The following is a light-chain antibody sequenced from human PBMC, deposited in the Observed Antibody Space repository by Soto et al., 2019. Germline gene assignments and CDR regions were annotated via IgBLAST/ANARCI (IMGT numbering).Light chain of an antibody. V-gene: IGLV2-8*01. Sequence: QSALTQPPSASGSPGQSVTISCTGTSSDIGGYDYVSWYQQHPGKAPKLIIYEVSKRPSGVPDRFSGSKSGNTASLTISGLQTEDEADYYCAAWDDSLSGSYVFGTGTKVTLL. CDR3: AAWDDSLSGSYV. CDR1: SSDIGGYDY. J-gene: IGLJ1*01. CDR2: EVS.